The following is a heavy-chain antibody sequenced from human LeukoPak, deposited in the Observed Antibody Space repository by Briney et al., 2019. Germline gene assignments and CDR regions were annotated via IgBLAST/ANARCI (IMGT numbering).Heavy chain of an antibody. J-gene: IGHJ4*02. Sequence: PETLSLTCAVYGGSFSGYYWSWIRQPPGKGLEWIGEINHSGSTNYNPSLKSRVTISVDTSKNQFSLKLSSVTAADTAAYYCAHIAARPGKDDYWGQGTLVTVSS. CDR1: GGSFSGYY. V-gene: IGHV4-34*01. CDR3: AHIAARPGKDDY. D-gene: IGHD6-6*01. CDR2: INHSGST.